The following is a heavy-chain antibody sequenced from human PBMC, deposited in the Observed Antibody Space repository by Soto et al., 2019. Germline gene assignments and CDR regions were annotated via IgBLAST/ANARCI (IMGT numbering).Heavy chain of an antibody. CDR2: ISGSGGST. Sequence: GGSLRLSCAASGFTFSSYAMSWVRQAPGKGLEWVSAISGSGGSTYYADSVKGRFTISRDNSKNTLYLQMNSLRAEDTAVYYCAKGSRNYDILTGYDLAYFDYWGQGXLVTVSS. J-gene: IGHJ4*02. CDR3: AKGSRNYDILTGYDLAYFDY. D-gene: IGHD3-9*01. V-gene: IGHV3-23*01. CDR1: GFTFSSYA.